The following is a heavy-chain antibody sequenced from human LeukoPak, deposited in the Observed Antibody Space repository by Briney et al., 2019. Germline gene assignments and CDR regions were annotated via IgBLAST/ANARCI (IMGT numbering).Heavy chain of an antibody. CDR1: GFTFSSYS. J-gene: IGHJ3*02. CDR2: ISSSSNYI. D-gene: IGHD3-22*01. V-gene: IGHV3-21*01. CDR3: ARDSGYYDSSGYYHI. Sequence: PGGSLRLSCAASGFTFSSYSMNWVRQAPGKGLEWVSSISSSSNYIYYADSVKGRFTISRDNAKNSLYLQMNSLRAEDTAVYYCARDSGYYDSSGYYHIWGQGTMVTVSS.